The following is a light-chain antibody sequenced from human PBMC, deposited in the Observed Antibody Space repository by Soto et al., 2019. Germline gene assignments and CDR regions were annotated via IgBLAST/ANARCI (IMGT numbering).Light chain of an antibody. J-gene: IGKJ4*01. CDR1: QSVLYSSNNKNY. CDR3: QQYYTTPLT. CDR2: WAS. V-gene: IGKV4-1*01. Sequence: DIQMTQSPSTLSASVGDRVTINCKSSQSVLYSSNNKNYLAWYQLKPGQPPKLLIYWASTRESGVPERFSGSESGTDFTLTISSLQAEDVAIYYCQQYYTTPLTFGGGTRVEIK.